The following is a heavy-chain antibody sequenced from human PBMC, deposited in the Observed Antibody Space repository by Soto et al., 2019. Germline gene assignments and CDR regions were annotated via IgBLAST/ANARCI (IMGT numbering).Heavy chain of an antibody. Sequence: NPSETLSLTCTVSGGSISSYYWSWIRKPPGKGLEWIAYIYYSGTTNYNPSPKSRVTRSVDTSKNQSSLQLSSVTPPDTAVYCCARHRRMAKSCYDYWGQGTLVTVSS. CDR2: IYYSGTT. CDR1: GGSISSYY. J-gene: IGHJ4*02. V-gene: IGHV4-59*08. CDR3: ARHRRMAKSCYDY. D-gene: IGHD2-15*01.